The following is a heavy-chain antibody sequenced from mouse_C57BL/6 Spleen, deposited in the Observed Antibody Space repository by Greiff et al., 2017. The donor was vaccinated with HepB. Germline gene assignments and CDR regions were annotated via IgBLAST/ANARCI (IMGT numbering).Heavy chain of an antibody. CDR1: GYAFSSYW. CDR3: ASPHLYYGNYRDY. J-gene: IGHJ2*01. V-gene: IGHV1-80*01. CDR2: IYPGDGDT. Sequence: QVQLKQSGAELVKPGASVKISCKASGYAFSSYWMNWVKQRPGKGLEWIGQIYPGDGDTNYNGKFKGKATLTADKSSSTAYMQLSSLTSEDSAVYFCASPHLYYGNYRDYWGQGTTLTVSS. D-gene: IGHD2-1*01.